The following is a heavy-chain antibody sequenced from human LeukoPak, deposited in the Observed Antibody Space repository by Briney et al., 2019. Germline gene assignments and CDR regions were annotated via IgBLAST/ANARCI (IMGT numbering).Heavy chain of an antibody. CDR2: IWYDGSNK. V-gene: IGHV3-33*01. CDR1: GFTFSSYG. J-gene: IGHJ4*02. D-gene: IGHD6-13*01. Sequence: HTGGSLRLSCAASGFTFSSYGMHWVRQAPGKGLEWVAVIWYDGSNKYYADSAKGRFTISRDNSKNTLYLQMNSLTAEDTAVYYCARDAAGFDYWGQGTLVTVSS. CDR3: ARDAAGFDY.